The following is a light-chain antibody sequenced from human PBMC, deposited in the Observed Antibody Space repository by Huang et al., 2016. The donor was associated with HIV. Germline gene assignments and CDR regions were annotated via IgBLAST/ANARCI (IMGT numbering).Light chain of an antibody. J-gene: IGKJ2*01. CDR3: QQFDSFPYT. Sequence: DIQMTQSPSSLSTSVGARVTITCRASQDITNRLAWYRQKPGKAPESLIYAASNLQSGVPPSFSGSGSGTYFTLAISSLQPEDFATYYCQQFDSFPYTCGQGTKLDI. CDR2: AAS. V-gene: IGKV1-16*01. CDR1: QDITNR.